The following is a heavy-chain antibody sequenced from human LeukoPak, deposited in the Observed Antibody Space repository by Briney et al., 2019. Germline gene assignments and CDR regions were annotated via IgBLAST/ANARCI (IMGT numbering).Heavy chain of an antibody. V-gene: IGHV4-34*01. J-gene: IGHJ5*02. D-gene: IGHD6-19*01. CDR3: ARQAYSSGLTWCFDP. CDR2: INHSGST. CDR1: GGSFSGYY. Sequence: PSETLSLTCAVYGGSFSGYYWSWIRQPPGKGLEWIGEINHSGSTNHNPSLKSRVTISVDTSKNQFSLKLSSVTAADTAVYYCARQAYSSGLTWCFDPWGQGTLVTVSS.